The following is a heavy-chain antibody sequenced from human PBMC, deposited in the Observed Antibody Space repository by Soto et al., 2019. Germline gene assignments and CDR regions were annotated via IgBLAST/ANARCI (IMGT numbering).Heavy chain of an antibody. V-gene: IGHV4-39*01. J-gene: IGHJ6*02. D-gene: IGHD6-13*01. Sequence: SETLSLTCTVSGGSISSSSYYWGWIRQPPGKGLEWIGSIYYSGSTYYNPSLKSRVTISVDTSKNQFSLKLSSVTAADTAVYYCARLAGDGSSIPHPSYYYYYYGMDVWGQGTTVTVSS. CDR1: GGSISSSSYY. CDR3: ARLAGDGSSIPHPSYYYYYYGMDV. CDR2: IYYSGST.